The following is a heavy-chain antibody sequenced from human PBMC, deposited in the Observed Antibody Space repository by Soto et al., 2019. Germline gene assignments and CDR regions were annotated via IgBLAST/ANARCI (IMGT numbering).Heavy chain of an antibody. CDR2: ITYSGNT. CDR1: GGSFSGYY. V-gene: IGHV4-34*01. J-gene: IGHJ4*02. Sequence: PSETLSLTCAVYGGSFSGYYWSWIRQPPGKGLEWTGDITYSGNTNYNPSLMSRVTISVDTSRNQFSLKLSSVTAADTAVYYCASRRYYDTSGYYPPGGFDYWGQGTLVTVSS. D-gene: IGHD3-22*01. CDR3: ASRRYYDTSGYYPPGGFDY.